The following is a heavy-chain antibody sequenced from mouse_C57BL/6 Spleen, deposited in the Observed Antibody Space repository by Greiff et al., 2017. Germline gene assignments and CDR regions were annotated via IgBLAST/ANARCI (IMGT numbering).Heavy chain of an antibody. J-gene: IGHJ3*01. CDR2: IWGVGST. CDR1: GFSLTSYG. CDR3: ASGSTNYYGSSPFAY. D-gene: IGHD1-1*01. V-gene: IGHV2-6*01. Sequence: QVQLKQSGPGLVAPSQSLSITCTVSGFSLTSYGVDWVRQSPGKGLEWLGVIWGVGSTNYNSALKSRLSISKDNSKSHVFLKMNSLQTDDTAMYYCASGSTNYYGSSPFAYWGQGTLVTVSA.